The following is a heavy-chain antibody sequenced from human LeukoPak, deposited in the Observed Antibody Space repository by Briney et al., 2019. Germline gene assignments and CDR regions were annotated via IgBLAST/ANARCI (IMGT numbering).Heavy chain of an antibody. D-gene: IGHD2-15*01. CDR3: ARGYCSGGSCANWFDP. Sequence: ASVKVSCKASGYTFTSYGISWVRQAPGQGLEWMGWMNPNSGNTGYAQKFQGRVTMTRNTSISTAYMELSSLRSEDTAVYYCARGYCSGGSCANWFDPWGQGTLVTVSS. CDR2: MNPNSGNT. J-gene: IGHJ5*02. V-gene: IGHV1-8*02. CDR1: GYTFTSYG.